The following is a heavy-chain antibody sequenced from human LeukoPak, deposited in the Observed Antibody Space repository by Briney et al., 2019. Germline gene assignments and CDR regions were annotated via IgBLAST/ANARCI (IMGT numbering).Heavy chain of an antibody. Sequence: SETLSLTCTVSGGSISSGGYYWSWIRQYPGKGLEWIGYIYYSGSTYYNPSLKSRLTISIDTSKNQFSLKLTSVTAADTAVYYCAAERDCTGGSCYVDYWGQGTLVTVSS. J-gene: IGHJ4*02. V-gene: IGHV4-31*03. D-gene: IGHD2-15*01. CDR3: AAERDCTGGSCYVDY. CDR1: GGSISSGGYY. CDR2: IYYSGST.